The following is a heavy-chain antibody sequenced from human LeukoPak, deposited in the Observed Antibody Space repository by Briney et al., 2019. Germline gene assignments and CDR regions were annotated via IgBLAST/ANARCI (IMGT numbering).Heavy chain of an antibody. J-gene: IGHJ4*02. CDR3: ARLWFGEFAYFDY. CDR1: GGSISSSSYY. D-gene: IGHD3-10*01. Sequence: SETLSLTCTVSGGSISSSSYYWGWIRQPPGKGLEWIGSIYYSGSTYYNPSLKSRFTISVDTSKNQFSLKLSSVTAADTAVYYCARLWFGEFAYFDYWGQGTLVTVSS. CDR2: IYYSGST. V-gene: IGHV4-39*01.